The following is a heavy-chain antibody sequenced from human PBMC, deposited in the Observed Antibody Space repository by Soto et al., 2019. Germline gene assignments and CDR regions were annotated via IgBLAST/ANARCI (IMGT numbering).Heavy chain of an antibody. J-gene: IGHJ3*02. CDR2: FYKSGTT. D-gene: IGHD3-22*01. CDR3: ARTYDNSGPNSGGYAFDI. CDR1: GDSINSYY. V-gene: IGHV4-59*01. Sequence: QVQLQESGPGLVKPSETLSFTCTVSGDSINSYYWSWIRQPPGKGLEWIAYFYKSGTTNYNPSLKSRVTISVDPSTNHFPLQLSSVTAADTAVYYCARTYDNSGPNSGGYAFDIWGQGTMLTVSS.